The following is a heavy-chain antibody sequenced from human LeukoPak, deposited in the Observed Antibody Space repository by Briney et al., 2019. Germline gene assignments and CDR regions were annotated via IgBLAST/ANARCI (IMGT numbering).Heavy chain of an antibody. Sequence: SETLSLTCAVYGGSFSNYYWGWIRQPPGKGLEWIGSIYYSGSTYYNPSLKSRVTISVDTSKNQLSLKLSSVTAADTAVYYCARHYYGSGVSSPGWFDPWGQGTLVTVSS. CDR2: IYYSGST. CDR1: GGSFSNYY. J-gene: IGHJ5*02. V-gene: IGHV4-39*01. D-gene: IGHD3-10*01. CDR3: ARHYYGSGVSSPGWFDP.